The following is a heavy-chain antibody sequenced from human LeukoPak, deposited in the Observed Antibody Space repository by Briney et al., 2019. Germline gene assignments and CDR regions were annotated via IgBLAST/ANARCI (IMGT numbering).Heavy chain of an antibody. Sequence: SETLSLTCTVSGGSISSYYWSWIRQPAGKGLEWIGRIYTSGSNNYNPSLKRRVTISVDTSKNQFSLKLSSVTAADTAVYYCARTPYSGSKRDGFFDYWGQGTLVTVSS. D-gene: IGHD1-26*01. CDR1: GGSISSYY. V-gene: IGHV4-4*07. J-gene: IGHJ4*02. CDR3: ARTPYSGSKRDGFFDY. CDR2: IYTSGSN.